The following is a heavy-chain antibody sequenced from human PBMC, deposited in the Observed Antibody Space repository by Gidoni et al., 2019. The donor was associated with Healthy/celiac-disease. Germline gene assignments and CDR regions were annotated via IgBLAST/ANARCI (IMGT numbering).Heavy chain of an antibody. CDR1: GGSISSSSYY. V-gene: IGHV4-39*01. Sequence: QLQLQESGPGLVKPSETLSLTCTVSGGSISSSSYYWGWIRHPPGKGLEWIGSIYYSGSTYSTPSLKSRVPISVDPSKNQFPLKLSSVPAADTAVYYCARLEVHFDYWGQGTLVTVSS. CDR3: ARLEVHFDY. J-gene: IGHJ4*02. D-gene: IGHD3-3*01. CDR2: IYYSGST.